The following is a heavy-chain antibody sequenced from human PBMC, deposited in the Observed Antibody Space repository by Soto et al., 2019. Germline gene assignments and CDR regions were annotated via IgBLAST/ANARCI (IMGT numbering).Heavy chain of an antibody. CDR2: TYYRSKWYN. J-gene: IGHJ4*02. Sequence: SQTLSLTCAISGDSVASNSAAWNWIRQSPSRGLEWLGRTYYRSKWYNDYAVSVKSRITINPDTSKNQFSLQLNSVTPEDTAVYYCARDNPEFWSGQRYFEYWGQGTLVTVSS. D-gene: IGHD3-3*01. CDR3: ARDNPEFWSGQRYFEY. V-gene: IGHV6-1*01. CDR1: GDSVASNSAA.